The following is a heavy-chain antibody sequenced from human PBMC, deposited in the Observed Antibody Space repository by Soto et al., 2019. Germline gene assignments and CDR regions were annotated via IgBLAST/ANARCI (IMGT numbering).Heavy chain of an antibody. V-gene: IGHV1-69*12. Sequence: QVQLVQSGAEVKKPGSSVKVSCKASGGAFSDYAFSWVRQAPGQGLEWLGGIMPIFRAPDYAQKFQGRVTITADEFTRTAYMEMNSLRFEDTAVYYCASWLKGPDIGNYYDGMDVWGQGTTVTVS. CDR3: ASWLKGPDIGNYYDGMDV. J-gene: IGHJ6*02. CDR2: IMPIFRAP. D-gene: IGHD2-15*01. CDR1: GGAFSDYA.